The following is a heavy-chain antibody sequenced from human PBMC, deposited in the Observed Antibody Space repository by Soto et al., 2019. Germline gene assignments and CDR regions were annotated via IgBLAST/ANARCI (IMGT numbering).Heavy chain of an antibody. J-gene: IGHJ6*02. CDR2: INHSGST. D-gene: IGHD6-19*01. Sequence: QVQLQQWGAGLLKPSETLSLTCAVYGGSFSGYYWSWIRQPPGKGLEWIGEINHSGSTNYNPSLKSRVTISVDTSKNQVCRKLSSVTAADTAVYYCARVKGPHLPLPNVSGWYRYYYYGMDVWGQGTTVSVSS. V-gene: IGHV4-34*01. CDR3: ARVKGPHLPLPNVSGWYRYYYYGMDV. CDR1: GGSFSGYY.